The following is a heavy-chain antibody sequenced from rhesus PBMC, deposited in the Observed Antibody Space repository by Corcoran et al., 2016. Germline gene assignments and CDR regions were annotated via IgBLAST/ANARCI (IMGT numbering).Heavy chain of an antibody. D-gene: IGHD2-39*02. J-gene: IGHJ4*01. CDR1: GFPFSSHG. V-gene: IGHV3S5*01. CDR2: ITNTGDRT. CDR3: STDPGGVCCTFDY. Sequence: EVQLVETGGGLVQPGGSLRRSCGASGFPFSSHGMSWVRQAPGKGLEWVSGITNTGDRTFYADSVKGRFTISRDNSKNTLSLQMNSLRPEDTAVYYCSTDPGGVCCTFDYWGQGVLVTVSS.